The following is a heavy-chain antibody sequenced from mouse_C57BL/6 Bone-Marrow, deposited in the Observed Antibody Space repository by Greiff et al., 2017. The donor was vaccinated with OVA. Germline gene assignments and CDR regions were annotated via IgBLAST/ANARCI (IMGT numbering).Heavy chain of an antibody. CDR2: IHPSDSDN. D-gene: IGHD2-3*01. CDR1: GYTFTSYW. Sequence: VQLQQPGAELVKPGASVKVSCKASGYTFTSYWMHWVKQRPGQGLEWIGRIHPSDSDNNYNQKFTGKATLTVDKYSSTAYMQLSSLTSEDSAVYYCAIIVDGYYAFVDYWGQGTTLTVSS. V-gene: IGHV1-74*01. J-gene: IGHJ2*01. CDR3: AIIVDGYYAFVDY.